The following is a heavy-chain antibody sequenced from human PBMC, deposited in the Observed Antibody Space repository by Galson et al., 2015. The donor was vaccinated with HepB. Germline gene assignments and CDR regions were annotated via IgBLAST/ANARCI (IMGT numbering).Heavy chain of an antibody. Sequence: SLRLSCAASGFSFSTSTIHWVRQAPGKGLEWVAVLSYDGSTTDYASSVRGRFTISRDTYRKTLYLQMDSLTPDDTAMYFCARESDRRFYFEHWGQGTLVAVSS. V-gene: IGHV3-30*04. CDR1: GFSFSTST. CDR2: LSYDGSTT. J-gene: IGHJ4*02. CDR3: ARESDRRFYFEH.